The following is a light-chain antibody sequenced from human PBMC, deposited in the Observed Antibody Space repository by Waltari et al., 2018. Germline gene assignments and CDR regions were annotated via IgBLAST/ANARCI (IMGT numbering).Light chain of an antibody. J-gene: IGLJ2*01. CDR1: NYSIGSTY. CDR2: RNN. V-gene: IGLV1-47*01. Sequence: QSVLTQPPSASGTPGQRVTISCSGTNYSIGSTYVYWYQQLPGTAPKLPIQRNNQRPSGVPDRFSGSKSGTSASLAISGLRFEDEADYYCAAWDDSQRVIFGGGTKVTVL. CDR3: AAWDDSQRVI.